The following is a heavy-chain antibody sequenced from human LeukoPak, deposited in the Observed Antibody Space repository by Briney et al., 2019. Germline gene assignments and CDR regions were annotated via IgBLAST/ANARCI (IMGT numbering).Heavy chain of an antibody. Sequence: SETLSLTCAVYGESLSGYYWSWIRQPPGKGLEWIGEISHKGSTNYNPSLKSRVTISVDTSKNQFSLKLSSVTAADTAVYYCAREVAALRSAFDIWGQGTMVTVSS. CDR2: ISHKGST. V-gene: IGHV4-34*01. CDR1: GESLSGYY. CDR3: AREVAALRSAFDI. J-gene: IGHJ3*02. D-gene: IGHD2-15*01.